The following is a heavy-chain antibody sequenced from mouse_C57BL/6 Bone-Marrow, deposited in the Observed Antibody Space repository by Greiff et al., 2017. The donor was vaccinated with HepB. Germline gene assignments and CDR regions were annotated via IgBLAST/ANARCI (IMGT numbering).Heavy chain of an antibody. Sequence: VQGVESGAELARPGASVKLSCKASGYTFTSYGISWVKQRTGQGLEWIGEIYPRSGNTYYNEKFKGKATLTADKSSSTAYMELRSLTSEDSAVYFCAREGVTTVVEGAWFAYWGQGTLVTVSA. V-gene: IGHV1-81*01. CDR2: IYPRSGNT. J-gene: IGHJ3*01. CDR1: GYTFTSYG. D-gene: IGHD1-1*01. CDR3: AREGVTTVVEGAWFAY.